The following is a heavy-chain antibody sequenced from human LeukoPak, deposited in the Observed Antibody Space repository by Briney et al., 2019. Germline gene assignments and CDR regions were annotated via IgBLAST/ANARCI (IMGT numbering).Heavy chain of an antibody. J-gene: IGHJ4*02. CDR3: ARVTRLGGRTQTSDY. V-gene: IGHV1-69*13. D-gene: IGHD3-16*01. CDR1: GGTFSSYA. CDR2: IIPIFGTA. Sequence: SVQVSCKASGGTFSSYAISWVRQAPGQGLEWMGGIIPIFGTANYAQKFQGRVTITADESTSTAYMELSSLRSEDTAVYYCARVTRLGGRTQTSDYWGQGTLVTVSS.